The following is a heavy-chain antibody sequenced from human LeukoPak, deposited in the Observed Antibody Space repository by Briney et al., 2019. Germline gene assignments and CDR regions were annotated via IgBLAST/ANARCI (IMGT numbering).Heavy chain of an antibody. Sequence: PGGSLRLSCAASGFTFDDYAMHWVRQVPGKGLEWVSGISWNSGSIGYADSVKGRFTISRDNAKNSLYLQVNSLRAEDTALYYCAKSIEGSGSYYNSYFDYWGQGTLVTVSS. CDR3: AKSIEGSGSYYNSYFDY. V-gene: IGHV3-9*01. J-gene: IGHJ4*02. CDR1: GFTFDDYA. D-gene: IGHD3-10*01. CDR2: ISWNSGSI.